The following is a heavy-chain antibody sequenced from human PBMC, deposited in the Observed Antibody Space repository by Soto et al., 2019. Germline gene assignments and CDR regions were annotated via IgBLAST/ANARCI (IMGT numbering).Heavy chain of an antibody. Sequence: QIQLVQSAAEVKKPGASVKVSCKTSGYTFVSYGISWGRKPPGQGLEWMGWISPYNGNTNFEQRFRGRVTLTTDTSTDIVYMDLGSLKSDDTAVYYCARDQNFFDSSGYYDHWGQGTLITVSS. V-gene: IGHV1-18*04. CDR3: ARDQNFFDSSGYYDH. D-gene: IGHD3-22*01. J-gene: IGHJ5*02. CDR1: GYTFVSYG. CDR2: ISPYNGNT.